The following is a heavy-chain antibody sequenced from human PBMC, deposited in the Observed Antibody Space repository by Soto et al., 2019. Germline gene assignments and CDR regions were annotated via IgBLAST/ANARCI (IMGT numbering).Heavy chain of an antibody. CDR3: THRLAHYYDSSGYYPSLER. J-gene: IGHJ4*02. D-gene: IGHD3-22*01. CDR2: IYWDDDK. V-gene: IGHV2-5*02. CDR1: GFSLSTGGVG. Sequence: SGPTLVNPTQTLTLNCTFSGFSLSTGGVGVGWIRQPPGKALEWLALIYWDDDKRYSPSLKSRLTITKDTSKNQVVLTMTNMDHVDTATYYCTHRLAHYYDSSGYYPSLERWSQETLVTAS.